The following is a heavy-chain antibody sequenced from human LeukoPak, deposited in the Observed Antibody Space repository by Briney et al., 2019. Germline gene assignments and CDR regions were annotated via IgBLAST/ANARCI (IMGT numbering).Heavy chain of an antibody. J-gene: IGHJ6*03. Sequence: SETLSLTCAVYGGSFSGYYWSWIRQPPGKGLEWIGEINHSGSTNYNPSLKSRVTISVDTSKNQFSLKLSSVTAADTAVYYCARQVLSSSGWYDYYYYMDVWGKGTTVTISS. V-gene: IGHV4-34*01. CDR3: ARQVLSSSGWYDYYYYMDV. D-gene: IGHD6-19*01. CDR1: GGSFSGYY. CDR2: INHSGST.